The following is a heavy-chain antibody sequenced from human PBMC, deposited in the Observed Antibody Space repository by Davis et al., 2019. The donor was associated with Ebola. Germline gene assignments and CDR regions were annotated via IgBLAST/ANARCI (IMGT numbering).Heavy chain of an antibody. V-gene: IGHV1-46*01. D-gene: IGHD4-17*01. J-gene: IGHJ4*02. CDR2: INPSGGST. Sequence: ASSVNVSCKASGYTFTSYYMHWVRQAPGQGLEWMGIINPSGGSTSYAQKFQGRVTMTRDTSTSTVYMELSSLRSEDTAVYYCARDHPDYGDYGGADYWGQGTLVTVSS. CDR1: GYTFTSYY. CDR3: ARDHPDYGDYGGADY.